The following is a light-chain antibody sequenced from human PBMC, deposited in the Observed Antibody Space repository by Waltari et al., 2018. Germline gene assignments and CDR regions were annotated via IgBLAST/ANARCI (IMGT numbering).Light chain of an antibody. CDR2: DAS. V-gene: IGKV1-33*01. CDR3: QQHDHLPFT. Sequence: DIQMTQSPSSLSASVGDGVTIPCQASQDIANYLNWYQQKTGKAPKLLVYDASNLHSGVPSRFSGSGSGTHFTFTITGLQPEDIATYYCQQHDHLPFTFGPGTKVDIK. CDR1: QDIANY. J-gene: IGKJ3*01.